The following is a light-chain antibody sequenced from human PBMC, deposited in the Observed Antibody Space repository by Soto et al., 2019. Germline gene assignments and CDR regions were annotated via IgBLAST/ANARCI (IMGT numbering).Light chain of an antibody. CDR3: QQCYMGWT. CDR1: RDIGSD. J-gene: IGKJ1*01. CDR2: DAS. Sequence: ATQMTQSPSSLSASVGDRITITCRASRDIGSDLSWYQQKPGRAPKLLIYDASTLESGVPSRFSGTGSGTEFTFSITSLQPEDFGTYYCQQCYMGWTFGQGTKVDIK. V-gene: IGKV1-13*02.